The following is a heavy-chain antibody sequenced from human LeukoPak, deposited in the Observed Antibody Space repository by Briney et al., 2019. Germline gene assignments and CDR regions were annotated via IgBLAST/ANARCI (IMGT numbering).Heavy chain of an antibody. J-gene: IGHJ4*02. V-gene: IGHV3-48*03. CDR2: ISSSGSTI. Sequence: GGSLRLSCAASGFTFSNYEMNWVRQAPGKGLEWVSYISSSGSTIYYADSVKGRFTISRDNAKNSQYLQMNSLRVEDTAVYYCVANSWAYYFDYWGQGTLVTVSS. CDR3: VANSWAYYFDY. CDR1: GFTFSNYE. D-gene: IGHD6-13*01.